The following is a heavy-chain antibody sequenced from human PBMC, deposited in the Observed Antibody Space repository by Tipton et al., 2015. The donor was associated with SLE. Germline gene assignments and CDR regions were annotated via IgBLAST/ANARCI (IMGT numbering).Heavy chain of an antibody. CDR2: IYPADSDT. V-gene: IGHV5-51*03. D-gene: IGHD3-10*01. Sequence: QLVQSGPEVKKPGESLKISCKASGYSFINYWIGWVRQMPGKGLEWMGIIYPADSDTSYSPSFQGQVTISVDKSIDTAYLEWSSLKASDTAMYYCARVRGGSSRYFDLWGRGTLVTVSS. J-gene: IGHJ2*01. CDR3: ARVRGGSSRYFDL. CDR1: GYSFINYW.